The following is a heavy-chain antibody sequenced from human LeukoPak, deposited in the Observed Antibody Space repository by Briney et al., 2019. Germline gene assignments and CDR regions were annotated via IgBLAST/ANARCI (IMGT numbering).Heavy chain of an antibody. CDR1: DGSISSYY. D-gene: IGHD3-3*01. CDR2: IHTTGST. Sequence: SETLSLTCTVSDGSISSYYWSWIRQPAGKGLEWIGRIHTTGSTNYNPSLKSRVTKSVDTSKNQFSLKLSSVTAADTAVYYCARRIYDFWSGLYYLDYWGQGTLVTVSS. V-gene: IGHV4-4*07. CDR3: ARRIYDFWSGLYYLDY. J-gene: IGHJ4*02.